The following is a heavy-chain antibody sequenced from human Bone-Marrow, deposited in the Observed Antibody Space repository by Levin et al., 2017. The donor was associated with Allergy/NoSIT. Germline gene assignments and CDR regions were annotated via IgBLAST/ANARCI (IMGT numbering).Heavy chain of an antibody. CDR3: ARDRSNMVRGAPTRLYYYYHGMDI. D-gene: IGHD3-10*01. CDR1: RYTFSTYA. CDR2: INTYTGTP. Sequence: ASVKVSCKASRYTFSTYALNWVRQVPGQGLEWMGWINTYTGTPTYAQGFTGRFVFSLDTTVSTAFLQINSLEAEDTAVYYCARDRSNMVRGAPTRLYYYYHGMDIWGQGTTVTVSS. V-gene: IGHV7-4-1*02. J-gene: IGHJ6*02.